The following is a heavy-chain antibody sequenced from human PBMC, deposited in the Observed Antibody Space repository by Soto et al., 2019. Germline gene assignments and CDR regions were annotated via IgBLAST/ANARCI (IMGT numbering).Heavy chain of an antibody. CDR1: GFTFSSYS. CDR3: ARDPSNLIAAAGTDPDY. Sequence: EVQLVESGGGLVKPGGSLRLSCAASGFTFSSYSMNWVRQAPGKGLEWVSSISSSSSYIYYADSVKGRFTISRDNAKNSLYLQLNSLRAEDTAVYDCARDPSNLIAAAGTDPDYWGQGTLVTVSS. D-gene: IGHD6-13*01. J-gene: IGHJ4*02. CDR2: ISSSSSYI. V-gene: IGHV3-21*01.